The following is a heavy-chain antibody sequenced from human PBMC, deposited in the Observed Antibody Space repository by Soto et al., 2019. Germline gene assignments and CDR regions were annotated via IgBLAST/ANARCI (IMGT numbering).Heavy chain of an antibody. V-gene: IGHV3-15*01. CDR2: IKSRTENETT. CDR1: GFTFSNVW. Sequence: GGSLRLSCAASGFTFSNVWLSWVRQGPGKGLEWLGRIKSRTENETTDYASPARGRFIISRDDSKNMLYLQLNSLRSEDTAVYYCAHKAELRYHAFDIWGQGTMVTVSS. D-gene: IGHD1-7*01. J-gene: IGHJ3*02. CDR3: AHKAELRYHAFDI.